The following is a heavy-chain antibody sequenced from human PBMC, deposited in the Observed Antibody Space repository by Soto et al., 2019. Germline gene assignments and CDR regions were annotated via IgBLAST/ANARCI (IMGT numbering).Heavy chain of an antibody. J-gene: IGHJ6*02. CDR2: IYSSGST. V-gene: IGHV4-4*07. Sequence: QVQLHESGPGLVKPSETLSLTCTVSGGSMTNSSWTWIRQPAGKGLEWIGRIYSSGSTNYNPSLKSRVRMSLDTSGNQFTLQLSSVTAADTAVYYCARVGCAISVWYTGGWDVWGQGITVTFSS. CDR1: GGSMTNSS. CDR3: ARVGCAISVWYTGGWDV. D-gene: IGHD2-21*01.